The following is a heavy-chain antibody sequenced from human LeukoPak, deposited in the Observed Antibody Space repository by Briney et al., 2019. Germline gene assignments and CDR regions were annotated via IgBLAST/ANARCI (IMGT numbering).Heavy chain of an antibody. CDR3: AKDIRALFLTGYYRGDY. D-gene: IGHD3-9*01. Sequence: GGSLRLSCAASGFTFNSYSMNWFRQAPGKGLEWVSSISSSSRFIYYADSVKGRFTISRDNAKNSLYLQMTSLRAADTAVYYCAKDIRALFLTGYYRGDYWGQGTLVTVSS. CDR1: GFTFNSYS. V-gene: IGHV3-21*01. J-gene: IGHJ4*02. CDR2: ISSSSRFI.